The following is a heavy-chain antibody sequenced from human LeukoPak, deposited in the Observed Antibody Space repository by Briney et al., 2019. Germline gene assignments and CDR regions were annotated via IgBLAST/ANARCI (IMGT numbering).Heavy chain of an antibody. J-gene: IGHJ4*02. V-gene: IGHV3-15*01. CDR3: TTDEALIVVVPG. D-gene: IGHD2-2*01. CDR2: IKSKTDGGTT. Sequence: GGSLRLSCAASGFTFSNARMSWVRQAPGKGLEWVGRIKSKTDGGTTDYAAPVKGRFTISRDDSKNTLYLQMNSLKTEDTAVYYCTTDEALIVVVPGWGQGTLVTASS. CDR1: GFTFSNAR.